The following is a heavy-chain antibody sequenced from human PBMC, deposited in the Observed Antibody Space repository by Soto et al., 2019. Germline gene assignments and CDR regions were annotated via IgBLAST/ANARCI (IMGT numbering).Heavy chain of an antibody. D-gene: IGHD3-10*01. CDR1: PGYLNRYC. CDR2: IYSSVCT. V-gene: IGHV4-59*01. J-gene: IGHJ4*02. CDR3: ARAGTNMVQFDY. Sequence: SETLSLTCTVSPGYLNRYCWSWIRQSPGKGVAWIGHIYSSVCTGHSPSLKGRVSIPLDTSKDHFSLEVHSVTAVDTAVYYCARAGTNMVQFDYLGQGTLVTVSS.